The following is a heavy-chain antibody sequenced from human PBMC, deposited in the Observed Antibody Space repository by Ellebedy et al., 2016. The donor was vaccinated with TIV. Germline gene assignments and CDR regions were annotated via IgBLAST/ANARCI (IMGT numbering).Heavy chain of an antibody. J-gene: IGHJ5*02. Sequence: GESLKISCAASGFTFSSYAMSWVRQAPGKGLEWVSAISGSGGSTYYADSVKGRFTTSRDNSKNTLYLQMNSLRAEDTAVYYCARDLSLGNSWYYFLDPWGQGTLVTVSS. V-gene: IGHV3-23*01. D-gene: IGHD2/OR15-2a*01. CDR1: GFTFSSYA. CDR3: ARDLSLGNSWYYFLDP. CDR2: ISGSGGST.